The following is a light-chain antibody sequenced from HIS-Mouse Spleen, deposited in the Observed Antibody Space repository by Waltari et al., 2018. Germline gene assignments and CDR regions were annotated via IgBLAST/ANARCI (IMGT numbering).Light chain of an antibody. V-gene: IGLV2-23*01. J-gene: IGLJ3*02. Sequence: QSALTQPASVSGSPGQSITISCTGTSSDVGSYNLVSWYQQHPGKAPKLMIYECSKRLSGGCNLLCGSKSGHTAFLTIAVLQAEDEADYYCCSYAGSSTWVFGGGTKLTVL. CDR3: CSYAGSSTWV. CDR2: ECS. CDR1: SSDVGSYNL.